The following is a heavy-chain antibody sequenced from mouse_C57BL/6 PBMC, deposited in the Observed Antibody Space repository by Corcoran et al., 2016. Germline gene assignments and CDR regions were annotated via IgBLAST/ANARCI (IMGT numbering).Heavy chain of an antibody. CDR2: IYPRRGNT. CDR3: ARTVFRRRYFDV. V-gene: IGHV1-81*01. D-gene: IGHD1-1*01. Sequence: QVQLQQSGAELARPGASVKLSCKASGYTFTSYGISWVKQRTGQGLEWIGEIYPRRGNTYYNEKFKGKATLTADKSSSKAYMELRCLTSEDSAGYCCARTVFRRRYFDVWCTGTTVTVSS. J-gene: IGHJ1*03. CDR1: GYTFTSYG.